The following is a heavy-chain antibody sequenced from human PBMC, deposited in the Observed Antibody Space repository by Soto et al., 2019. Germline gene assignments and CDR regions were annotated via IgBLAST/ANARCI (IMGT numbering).Heavy chain of an antibody. J-gene: IGHJ6*02. CDR2: ITPIFGTA. CDR1: GGTFSSYA. D-gene: IGHD2-15*01. CDR3: ARHSCCSTPNYYYGMDV. Sequence: QVQLVQSGAEVKKPGSSVKVSCKASGGTFSSYAISWVRQAPGQGLEWMGGITPIFGTANYAQKFQGRVTSTADEATSTAYMELSSLRSEDTAVYYCARHSCCSTPNYYYGMDVWGQGTTVTVSS. V-gene: IGHV1-69*12.